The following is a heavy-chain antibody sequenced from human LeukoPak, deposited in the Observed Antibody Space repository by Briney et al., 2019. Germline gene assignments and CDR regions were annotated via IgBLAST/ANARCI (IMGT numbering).Heavy chain of an antibody. V-gene: IGHV3-21*01. CDR3: ARVGEKAFHLWPEIDY. Sequence: GGSLRLSCAASGFTFSSYAMSWVRQAPGKGLEWVSSISSSSSYIYYADSVKGRFTISRDNAKKSLYLQMNSLRAEDTAVYYCARVGEKAFHLWPEIDYWGQGTLVTVSS. D-gene: IGHD5-24*01. J-gene: IGHJ4*02. CDR2: ISSSSSYI. CDR1: GFTFSSYA.